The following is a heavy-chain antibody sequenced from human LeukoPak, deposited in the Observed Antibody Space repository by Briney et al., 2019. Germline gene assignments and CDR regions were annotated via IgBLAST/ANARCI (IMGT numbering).Heavy chain of an antibody. CDR1: GFTFSSYA. D-gene: IGHD3-22*01. CDR2: ISGSGGST. V-gene: IGHV3-23*01. CDR3: AKVKSRVEYDSSGYHETPLYYYYYGMDV. J-gene: IGHJ6*02. Sequence: GGSLRLSCAASGFTFSSYAMSWVRQAPGKGLEWVSAISGSGGSTYYADSVKGRFTISRDNSKNTLYLQMNSLRAEDTAVYYCAKVKSRVEYDSSGYHETPLYYYYYGMDVWGQGTTVTVSS.